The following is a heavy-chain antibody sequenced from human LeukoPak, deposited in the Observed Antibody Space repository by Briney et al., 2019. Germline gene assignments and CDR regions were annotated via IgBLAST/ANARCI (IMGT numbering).Heavy chain of an antibody. D-gene: IGHD1-7*01. CDR2: MYYRGNT. CDR1: GGSFSTYY. CDR3: ARLYGNYQNYFDY. Sequence: SETLSLTCTVSGGSFSTYYWGWIRQPPGKGLEWVGHMYYRGNTFYNPSLKSRVTISVDTSKNQFSLKLRSVTAADTAVYYCARLYGNYQNYFDYWGQGTLVTVSS. V-gene: IGHV4-59*12. J-gene: IGHJ4*02.